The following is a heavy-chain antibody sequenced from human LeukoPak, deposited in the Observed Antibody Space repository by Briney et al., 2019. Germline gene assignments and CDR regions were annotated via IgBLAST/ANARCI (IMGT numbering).Heavy chain of an antibody. D-gene: IGHD3-10*01. CDR1: GGSISSYY. V-gene: IGHV4-4*07. CDR2: MYTSGST. CDR3: ARDTGYYFGSGNYLYYFDY. Sequence: PSETLSLTCTVFGGSISSYYWSWIRRPAGKGLEWIGRMYTSGSTNYNPSLKSRVTMSVDTSKNQFSLKLSSVTAADTAVYYCARDTGYYFGSGNYLYYFDYWGQGTLVTVSS. J-gene: IGHJ4*02.